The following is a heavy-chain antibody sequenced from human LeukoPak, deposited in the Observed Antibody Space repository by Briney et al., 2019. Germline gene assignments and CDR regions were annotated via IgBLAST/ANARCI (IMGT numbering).Heavy chain of an antibody. CDR3: AKGQCRSTSCSSVY. CDR1: GFTFTNYV. Sequence: GGSLRLSCAASGFTFTNYVMTWVRQAPGKGLEWVSVISVSGDITYYADSVKGRFTISRDNSKNTLYLQMHSLRAEDTALYYCAKGQCRSTSCSSVYWGQGTLVTVSS. CDR2: ISVSGDIT. V-gene: IGHV3-23*01. D-gene: IGHD2-2*01. J-gene: IGHJ4*02.